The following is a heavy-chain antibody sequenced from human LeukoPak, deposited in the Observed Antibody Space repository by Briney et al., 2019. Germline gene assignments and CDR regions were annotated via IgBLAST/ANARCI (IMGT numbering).Heavy chain of an antibody. Sequence: SVKVSCKASGGTFSSYAISWVRQAPGQGLEWMGGIIPIFGTANYAQKFQGRVTITADESTSTAYMELSSLRAEDTAVYYCARASPYYDILTGYRAFDYWGQGTLVTVSS. CDR2: IIPIFGTA. CDR3: ARASPYYDILTGYRAFDY. V-gene: IGHV1-69*01. D-gene: IGHD3-9*01. J-gene: IGHJ4*02. CDR1: GGTFSSYA.